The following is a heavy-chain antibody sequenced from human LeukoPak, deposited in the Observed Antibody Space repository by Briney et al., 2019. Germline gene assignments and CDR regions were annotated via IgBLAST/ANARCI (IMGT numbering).Heavy chain of an antibody. Sequence: PSETLSLTCAVSGGSISSNNWWSWVRQPPGKGLEWIGEIYHSGSTNYNPSLKSRVTISVDKSKNQFSLKLSSVTAADTAVYYCAAARHYYYYMDVWGKGTTVTVSS. D-gene: IGHD6-6*01. V-gene: IGHV4-4*02. CDR3: AAARHYYYYMDV. CDR2: IYHSGST. J-gene: IGHJ6*03. CDR1: GGSISSNNW.